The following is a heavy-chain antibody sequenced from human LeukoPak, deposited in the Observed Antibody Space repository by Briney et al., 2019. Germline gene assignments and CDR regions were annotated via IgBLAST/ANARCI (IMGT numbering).Heavy chain of an antibody. CDR3: ARTPPSRGYCSSTSCYRANWFDP. CDR1: GGSFIGYY. Sequence: SETLSLTCAVYGGSFIGYYWSWIRQPPGKGLEWIGEINHSGSTNYNPSLKSRVTISVDTSKNQFSLKLSSVTAADTAVYYCARTPPSRGYCSSTSCYRANWFDPWGQGTLVTVSS. V-gene: IGHV4-34*01. J-gene: IGHJ5*02. CDR2: INHSGST. D-gene: IGHD2-2*01.